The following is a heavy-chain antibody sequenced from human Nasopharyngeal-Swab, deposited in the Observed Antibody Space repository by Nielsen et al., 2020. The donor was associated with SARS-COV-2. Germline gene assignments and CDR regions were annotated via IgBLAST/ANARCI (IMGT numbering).Heavy chain of an antibody. D-gene: IGHD5-18*01. V-gene: IGHV4-34*01. CDR3: ARDRGRGYSYGSFHY. Sequence: WIRQPPGKGLEWIGEINQNGNTNYSPSLKSRVTVSVDTSKNQFSLRLTSVTAADTAVYYCARDRGRGYSYGSFHYWGQGTLVTVSS. J-gene: IGHJ4*02. CDR2: INQNGNT.